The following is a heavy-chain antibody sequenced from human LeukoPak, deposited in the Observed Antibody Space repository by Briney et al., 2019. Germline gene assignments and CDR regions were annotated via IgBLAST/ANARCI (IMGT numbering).Heavy chain of an antibody. CDR1: GFTFSSYA. Sequence: GGSLRLSCAASGFTFSSYAMSWVRQAPGKGLECVSSISSSGTTIYYADSVKGRFTISRDNAKHSLYLQMNSLRAEDTAVYYCASAGVGFSLDPWGQGTLVTVSS. J-gene: IGHJ5*02. CDR3: ASAGVGFSLDP. CDR2: ISSSGTTI. D-gene: IGHD2-8*01. V-gene: IGHV3-48*03.